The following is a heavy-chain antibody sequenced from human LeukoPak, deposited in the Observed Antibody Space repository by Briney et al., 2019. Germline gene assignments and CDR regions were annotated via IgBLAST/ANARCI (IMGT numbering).Heavy chain of an antibody. CDR3: ARSHCGGDCYLSDYYYMDV. V-gene: IGHV4-59*01. Sequence: PSETLSLTYTVSGGSISSYYWSWIRQPPGKGLEWIGYIYYSGSTNYNPSLKSRVTISADTSKNQFSLKLSSVTAADTAVYYCARSHCGGDCYLSDYYYMDVWGKGTTVTVSS. J-gene: IGHJ6*03. CDR2: IYYSGST. CDR1: GGSISSYY. D-gene: IGHD2-21*01.